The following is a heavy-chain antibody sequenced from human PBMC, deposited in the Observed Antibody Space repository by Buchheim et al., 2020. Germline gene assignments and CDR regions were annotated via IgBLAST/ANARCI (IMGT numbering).Heavy chain of an antibody. Sequence: EVQLLESGGGLVQPGGSLRLSCAASGFTFSSYAMSWVRQAPGKGLEWVSVISGSGGSTYYADSVKGRFTISRDSSKNTLYLQMNSLRAEDTAVYYCAKDAAVGYCSSTSCRMTFDYWGQGPL. CDR2: ISGSGGST. D-gene: IGHD2-2*01. CDR1: GFTFSSYA. V-gene: IGHV3-23*01. CDR3: AKDAAVGYCSSTSCRMTFDY. J-gene: IGHJ4*02.